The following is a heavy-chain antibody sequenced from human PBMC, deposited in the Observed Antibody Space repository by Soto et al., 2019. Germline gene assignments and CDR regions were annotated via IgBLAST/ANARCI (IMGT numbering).Heavy chain of an antibody. CDR1: GGSISSGGYY. J-gene: IGHJ4*02. CDR2: IYYSGST. V-gene: IGHV4-31*03. Sequence: QVQLQESGPGLVKPSQTLSLTCTVSGGSISSGGYYWSWIRQHPGKGLEWIGYIYYSGSTYYNPSLKSRVTISVDTSKNQFSLKLSSVTAADTAVYYCAREYFSYRGIAVAGTIFGYWGQGTLVTVSS. D-gene: IGHD6-19*01. CDR3: AREYFSYRGIAVAGTIFGY.